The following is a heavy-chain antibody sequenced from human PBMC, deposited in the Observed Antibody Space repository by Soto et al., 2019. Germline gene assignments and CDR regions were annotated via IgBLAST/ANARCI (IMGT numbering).Heavy chain of an antibody. V-gene: IGHV1-18*01. D-gene: IGHD6-19*01. CDR3: SRFIMVGGWFDPNYYHGMDV. CDR1: GYTFSNYG. Sequence: QVQLVQSGAEVKKPGASVTVSCKTSGYTFSNYGINWGRQAPGQGLGWMGWISGYNGNTNYAQTVQGRVTMTTDTSTGTVYMELRSLKSDATAIYYCSRFIMVGGWFDPNYYHGMDVWGQGTTVTVSS. J-gene: IGHJ6*02. CDR2: ISGYNGNT.